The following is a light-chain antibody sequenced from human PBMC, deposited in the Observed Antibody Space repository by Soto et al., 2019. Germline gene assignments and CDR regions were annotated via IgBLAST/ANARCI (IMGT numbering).Light chain of an antibody. J-gene: IGLJ3*02. Sequence: QYVLTQPPSVSGAPGQRVTSSCTGSISNIGAGYPVHWYHQLPGTAPKLLVAGNRPSGVPDRFSVSKSGASASLAITGLHAEDEADYYCQSYDSSLSRRWVFGGGTKVTVL. CDR2: G. CDR3: QSYDSSLSRRWV. CDR1: ISNIGAGYP. V-gene: IGLV1-40*01.